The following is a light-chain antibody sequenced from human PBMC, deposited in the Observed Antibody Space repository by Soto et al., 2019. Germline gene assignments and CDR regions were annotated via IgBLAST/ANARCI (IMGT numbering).Light chain of an antibody. V-gene: IGKV3-15*01. CDR2: GAS. CDR1: QSVSSN. Sequence: IVMTQSPATLSVSPGERATLSCRASQSVSSNLAWYQHKPGQAPRLLIYGASTRATGIPATFSGSGSGTEFTLTISSLQSEDFAVYSCQQYNNWPRTFCRGTKVDIK. J-gene: IGKJ1*01. CDR3: QQYNNWPRT.